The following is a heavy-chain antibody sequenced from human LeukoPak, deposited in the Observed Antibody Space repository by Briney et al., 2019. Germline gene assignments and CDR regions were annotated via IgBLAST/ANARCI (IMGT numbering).Heavy chain of an antibody. V-gene: IGHV4-39*01. CDR1: GGSISSSSYY. J-gene: IGHJ3*02. Sequence: PSETLSLTCTVSGGSISSSSYYWGWIRQPPGKGLEWIGSIYYSGSTYYNPFLKSRVTISVDTSKNQFSLKLSSVTAADTAVYYCARPSTTAYYYDSSGQDAFDIWGQGTMVTVSS. CDR3: ARPSTTAYYYDSSGQDAFDI. D-gene: IGHD3-22*01. CDR2: IYYSGST.